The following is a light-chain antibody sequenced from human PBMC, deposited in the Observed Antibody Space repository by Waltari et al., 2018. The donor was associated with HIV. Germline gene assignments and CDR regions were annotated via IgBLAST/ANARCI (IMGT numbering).Light chain of an antibody. CDR3: SSYAGRDIRVV. CDR2: EVN. Sequence: ALTQPPSASGSPGQSVTISCTGGDSDIGSTNFVSWYQHHPGKAPKLMLYEVNKRPAGVSHRFSGAKSGSVASLTVSGLQADDEADYYCSSYAGRDIRVVFGGGTKLTVL. J-gene: IGLJ2*01. V-gene: IGLV2-8*01. CDR1: DSDIGSTNF.